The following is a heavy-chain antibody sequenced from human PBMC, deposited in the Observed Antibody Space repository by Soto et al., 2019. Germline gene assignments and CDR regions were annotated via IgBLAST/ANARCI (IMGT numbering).Heavy chain of an antibody. V-gene: IGHV4-59*08. CDR3: ARQKDPYYYGMDV. CDR2: NYHSGIT. J-gene: IGHJ6*02. Sequence: QVQLQESGPGLVKPSETLSLTCTVSGASISNYYWSWIRQPPGKGLEWIAYNYHSGITNYNPSLKSRVTISVDTSNNQCSLKLNFVTAADTAVYYCARQKDPYYYGMDVWGQGSTVTVSS. CDR1: GASISNYY.